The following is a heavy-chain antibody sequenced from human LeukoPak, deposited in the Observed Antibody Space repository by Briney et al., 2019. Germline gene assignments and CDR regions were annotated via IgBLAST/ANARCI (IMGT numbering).Heavy chain of an antibody. CDR2: IPYDGSNK. Sequence: GGSLRLSCEASGFTFSSYAMHWVRQAPGKGLEGVAVIPYDGSNKYYADSVKGRFTISRDNSKNTLYLQMNSLRAEDTAVYYCARPYSSSWYLLNDYYYYGMDVWGQGTTVTVSS. J-gene: IGHJ6*02. V-gene: IGHV3-30*04. CDR1: GFTFSSYA. D-gene: IGHD6-13*01. CDR3: ARPYSSSWYLLNDYYYYGMDV.